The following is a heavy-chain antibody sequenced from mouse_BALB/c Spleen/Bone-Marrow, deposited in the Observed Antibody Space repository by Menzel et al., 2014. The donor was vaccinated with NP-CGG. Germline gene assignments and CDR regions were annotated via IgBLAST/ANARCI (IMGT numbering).Heavy chain of an antibody. Sequence: VQRVESGAELVKPRAPVKLSCKPSGYTFTSYWMNWVKQRPGRGLEWIGRIDPSDSETHYNQKFKDKATLTVDKSSSTAYIQLSSLTSEDSAVYYCARNWVYFDYWGQGTALTVSS. CDR3: ARNWVYFDY. D-gene: IGHD4-1*01. CDR1: GYTFTSYW. J-gene: IGHJ2*01. V-gene: IGHV1-69*02. CDR2: IDPSDSET.